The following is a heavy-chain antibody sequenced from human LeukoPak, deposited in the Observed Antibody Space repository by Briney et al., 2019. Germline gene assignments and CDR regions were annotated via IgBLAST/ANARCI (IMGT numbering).Heavy chain of an antibody. CDR1: GYTFTGYY. Sequence: ASVKVSCKASGYTFTGYYMHWVRQAPGQGLEWMGWINPNSGGTNYAQKFQGRVTMTRDTSISTAYMELSRLRSDDTAVYYCARYGYCSSTSCRGAFDYWGQGTLVTVSS. V-gene: IGHV1-2*02. CDR2: INPNSGGT. CDR3: ARYGYCSSTSCRGAFDY. D-gene: IGHD2-2*01. J-gene: IGHJ4*02.